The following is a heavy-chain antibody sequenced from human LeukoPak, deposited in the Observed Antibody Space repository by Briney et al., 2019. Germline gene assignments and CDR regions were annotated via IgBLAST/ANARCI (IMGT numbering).Heavy chain of an antibody. Sequence: GGSLRLSCAASGFTFSSYAMSWVRQAPGKGLEWVSAISGSGGSTYYADSVKGRFTVSRDNAKNTLYLQMNSLRAEDTAVYYCARDGSDSSGWYVYYYMDVWGKGTTVTVSS. J-gene: IGHJ6*03. D-gene: IGHD6-19*01. CDR3: ARDGSDSSGWYVYYYMDV. CDR2: ISGSGGST. CDR1: GFTFSSYA. V-gene: IGHV3-23*01.